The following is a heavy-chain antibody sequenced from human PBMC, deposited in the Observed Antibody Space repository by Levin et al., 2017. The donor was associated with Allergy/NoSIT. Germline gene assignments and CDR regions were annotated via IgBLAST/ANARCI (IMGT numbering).Heavy chain of an antibody. D-gene: IGHD2/OR15-2a*01. J-gene: IGHJ6*02. CDR1: GGSISSDSYY. Sequence: PSETLSLTCTVSGGSISSDSYYWAWIRQPPGKGLEWIGSVYYSGSAYYDPSLKSRVTISIDMSKNQFSLKLNSVTAADTAVYYCAGEPNSPYYYHYGLDVWGQGTTVTVSS. CDR3: AGEPNSPYYYHYGLDV. V-gene: IGHV4-39*07. CDR2: VYYSGSA.